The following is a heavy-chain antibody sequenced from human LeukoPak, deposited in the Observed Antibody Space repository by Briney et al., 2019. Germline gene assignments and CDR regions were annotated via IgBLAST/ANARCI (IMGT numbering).Heavy chain of an antibody. Sequence: ETLSLTCTVSGNSISSGDYYWSWVRQAPGKGLEWVSAISGSGGSTYYADSVKGRFTISRDNSKNTLYLQMNSLRAEDTAVYYCAKSDGGYFDWLLYFYFDYWGQGTLVTVSS. V-gene: IGHV3-23*01. J-gene: IGHJ4*02. CDR2: ISGSGGST. CDR3: AKSDGGYFDWLLYFYFDY. CDR1: GNSISSGDYY. D-gene: IGHD3-9*01.